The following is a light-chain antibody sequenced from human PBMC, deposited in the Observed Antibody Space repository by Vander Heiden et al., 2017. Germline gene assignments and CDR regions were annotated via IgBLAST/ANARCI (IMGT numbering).Light chain of an antibody. CDR1: QSVSSN. Sequence: EIVMTQSPATLSVSPGERATLSCRASQSVSSNLAWYQQKPGQAPRLLIYGASTRATGIPARFSGSGSGTEFTLTISSRQSEDFAVYYCQQYNIWPPYTFGQGTKLEIK. CDR2: GAS. J-gene: IGKJ2*01. CDR3: QQYNIWPPYT. V-gene: IGKV3-15*01.